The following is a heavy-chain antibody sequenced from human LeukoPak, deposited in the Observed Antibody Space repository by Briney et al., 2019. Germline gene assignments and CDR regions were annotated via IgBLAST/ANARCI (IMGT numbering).Heavy chain of an antibody. Sequence: SVKLSCKASGGTFSTYAISWVRQAPGQGLEGMRRIIPIFGTANYAQTFQGRVTITTDESTSTAYMELSSLRSEDTAVYYCARDYYDTDAFDIWGQGTMVTVSS. D-gene: IGHD3-22*01. CDR1: GGTFSTYA. V-gene: IGHV1-69*05. CDR3: ARDYYDTDAFDI. J-gene: IGHJ3*02. CDR2: IIPIFGTA.